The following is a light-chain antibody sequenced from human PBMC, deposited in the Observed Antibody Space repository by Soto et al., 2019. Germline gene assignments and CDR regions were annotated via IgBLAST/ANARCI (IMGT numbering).Light chain of an antibody. J-gene: IGKJ5*01. Sequence: EIVMTQSPGTLSLSPGERATLSCRSSQSVSSRLAWYQQKPGQAPRLLISGASSRATGIPDRFSGSGSGTDFTLTIGRLEPEDFAVYYCQQRSNWPLITFGQGTRLEIK. CDR2: GAS. V-gene: IGKV3D-20*02. CDR1: QSVSSR. CDR3: QQRSNWPLIT.